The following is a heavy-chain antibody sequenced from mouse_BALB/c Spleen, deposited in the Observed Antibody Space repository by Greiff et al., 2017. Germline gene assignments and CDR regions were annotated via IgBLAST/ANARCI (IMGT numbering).Heavy chain of an antibody. Sequence: VQLQQPGAELVKPGASVKLSCKASGYTFTSYWMHWVKQRPGQGLEWIGEINPSNGRTNYNEKFKSKATLTVDKSSSTAYMQLSSLTSEDSAVYYCARGDEAMDYWGQGTSVTVSS. V-gene: IGHV1S81*02. CDR2: INPSNGRT. D-gene: IGHD3-3*01. J-gene: IGHJ4*01. CDR3: ARGDEAMDY. CDR1: GYTFTSYW.